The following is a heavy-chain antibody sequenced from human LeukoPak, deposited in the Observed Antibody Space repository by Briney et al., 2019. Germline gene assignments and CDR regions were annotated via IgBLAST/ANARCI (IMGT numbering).Heavy chain of an antibody. Sequence: GGSLRLSCAASGFTFSSYAMSWVRQAPGKGLEWVSAINDSGGSTYYADSVKGRFTISSDNSKNTLYLQMNSLRAEDTAVYYCAKMQQLVLTTWFDPWGQGTLVTVSS. CDR1: GFTFSSYA. D-gene: IGHD6-13*01. CDR2: INDSGGST. J-gene: IGHJ5*02. CDR3: AKMQQLVLTTWFDP. V-gene: IGHV3-23*01.